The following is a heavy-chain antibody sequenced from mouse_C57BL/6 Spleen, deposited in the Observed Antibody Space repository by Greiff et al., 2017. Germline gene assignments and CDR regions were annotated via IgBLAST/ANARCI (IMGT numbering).Heavy chain of an antibody. CDR1: GYSFTGYY. CDR2: INPSTGGT. Sequence: EVQLQESGPELVKPGASVKISCKASGYSFTGYYMNWVKQSPEKSLEWIGEINPSTGGTTYNQKFKAKATLTVDKSSSTAYMQLKSLTSEDSAVYYCARYFYYYGRSYWYFDVWGTGTTVTVSS. D-gene: IGHD1-1*01. J-gene: IGHJ1*03. CDR3: ARYFYYYGRSYWYFDV. V-gene: IGHV1-42*01.